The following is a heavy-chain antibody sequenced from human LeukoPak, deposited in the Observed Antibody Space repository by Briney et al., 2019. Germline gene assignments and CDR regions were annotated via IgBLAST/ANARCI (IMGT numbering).Heavy chain of an antibody. CDR3: AKESGDSSGYCSS. V-gene: IGHV3-7*03. CDR1: GFTFSSYW. Sequence: GGSLRLSCAASGFTFSSYWMSWVRQAPGKGLEWVANIKQDGSEKYYVDSVKGRFTISRDNSKNTLYLQMNSLRAEDTAVYYCAKESGDSSGYCSSWGQGTLVTVSS. CDR2: IKQDGSEK. D-gene: IGHD3-22*01. J-gene: IGHJ5*02.